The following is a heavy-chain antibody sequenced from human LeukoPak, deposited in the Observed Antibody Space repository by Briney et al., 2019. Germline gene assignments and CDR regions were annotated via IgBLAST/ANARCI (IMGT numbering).Heavy chain of an antibody. D-gene: IGHD5-18*01. CDR1: GFTVSSNY. Sequence: PGGSLRLSYAASGFTVSSNYMSWVRQAPGKGLEWVSVIYSGGSTYYADSMKGRFTISRDNSKNTLYLQMNSLRAEDTAVYFCARDGEYSYGPEGFDSWGQGTLVTVSS. CDR2: IYSGGST. CDR3: ARDGEYSYGPEGFDS. V-gene: IGHV3-66*01. J-gene: IGHJ4*02.